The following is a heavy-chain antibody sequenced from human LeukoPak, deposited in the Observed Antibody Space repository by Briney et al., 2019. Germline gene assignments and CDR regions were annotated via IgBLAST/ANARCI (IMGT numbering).Heavy chain of an antibody. D-gene: IGHD6-19*01. Sequence: PSETLSLTCTVSGDSISSYYWSWLRQPPGKGLEWIGYIYYSGSTNYNPSLKSRVTISVDTSKNQFSLKLSSVTAADTAVYYCAREIAVAGTSWFDPWGQGTLVTVSS. CDR3: AREIAVAGTSWFDP. J-gene: IGHJ5*02. CDR1: GDSISSYY. V-gene: IGHV4-59*01. CDR2: IYYSGST.